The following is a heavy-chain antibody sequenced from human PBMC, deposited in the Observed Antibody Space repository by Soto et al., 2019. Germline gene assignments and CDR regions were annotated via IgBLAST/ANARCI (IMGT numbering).Heavy chain of an antibody. CDR3: ARDPPTGTTLDWADS. J-gene: IGHJ4*02. CDR1: GFSFSSDS. Sequence: EVQLVESGGGLVKPGGSLRLSCAASGFSFSSDSMGWVRQAPGKGLKWVSSISSSGSFKNYADSVKGRFTISRDNAKNSLYLQMSGLKDEDTAVYYCARDPPTGTTLDWADSWGQGTLVTVSS. CDR2: ISSSGSFK. D-gene: IGHD1-7*01. V-gene: IGHV3-21*01.